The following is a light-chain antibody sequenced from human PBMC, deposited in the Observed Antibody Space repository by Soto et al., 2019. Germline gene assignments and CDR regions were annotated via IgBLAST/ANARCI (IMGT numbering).Light chain of an antibody. V-gene: IGLV2-11*01. Sequence: QSALTQTPSVSGSPGQSVTISCTGTSSDVGGFNCVSWYQQHPGKAPQLMIYDDTKRPSGVPNRFSGSKSGHTASLAISGLQAEDEADYYCCSYAGMNAFVFVGGTKLTVL. CDR1: SSDVGGFNC. J-gene: IGLJ2*01. CDR2: DDT. CDR3: CSYAGMNAFV.